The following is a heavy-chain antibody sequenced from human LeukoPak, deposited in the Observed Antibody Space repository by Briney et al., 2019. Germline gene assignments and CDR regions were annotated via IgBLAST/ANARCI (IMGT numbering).Heavy chain of an antibody. CDR3: ARGRRMVRGVRNYYYYGMDV. D-gene: IGHD3-10*01. V-gene: IGHV1-8*02. CDR1: GGTFSSYA. J-gene: IGHJ6*02. Sequence: ASVKVSCKASGGTFSSYAISWVRQAPGQGLEWMGWMNPNSGNTGYAQKFQGRVTMTRNTSISTAYMELSSLRSEDTAVYYCARGRRMVRGVRNYYYYGMDVWGQGTTVTVSS. CDR2: MNPNSGNT.